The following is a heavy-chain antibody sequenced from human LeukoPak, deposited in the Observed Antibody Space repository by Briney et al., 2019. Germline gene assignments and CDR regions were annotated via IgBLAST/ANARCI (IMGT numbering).Heavy chain of an antibody. V-gene: IGHV3-30*02. D-gene: IGHD3-10*01. CDR1: GFTFSTFG. CDR3: AKDWPWFGESHDAFDI. J-gene: IGHJ3*02. Sequence: GGSLRLSCAASGFAASGFTFSTFGMHWVRQAPGKGLEWVAFIRYDGSNKYYADSVKGRFTISRDNSRNTLYLQMNSLRAEDTAVYYCAKDWPWFGESHDAFDIWGQGTMVTVSS. CDR2: IRYDGSNK.